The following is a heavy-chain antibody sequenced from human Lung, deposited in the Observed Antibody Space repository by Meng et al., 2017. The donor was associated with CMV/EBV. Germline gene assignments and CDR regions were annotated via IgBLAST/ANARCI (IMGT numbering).Heavy chain of an antibody. CDR2: ISSSGDDT. CDR3: AKFLNGGWSSAAFGY. Sequence: SCAASGFTFSNYTMSWVRQAPGEGLESVSLISSSGDDTSYADSVKGRFTISRDNSKNILYLHLNSLRAEDTAIYYCAKFLNGGWSSAAFGYWGPG. V-gene: IGHV3-23*01. CDR1: GFTFSNYT. J-gene: IGHJ4*02. D-gene: IGHD6-19*01.